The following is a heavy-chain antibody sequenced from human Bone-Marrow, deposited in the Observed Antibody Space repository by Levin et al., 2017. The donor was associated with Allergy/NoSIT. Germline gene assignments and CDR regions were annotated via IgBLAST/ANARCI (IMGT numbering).Heavy chain of an antibody. J-gene: IGHJ4*02. CDR3: AKEMYRFSSSFDY. D-gene: IGHD6-6*01. Sequence: SLKISCEASGFTFDDFAMHWVRQAPGKGLEWLSGISWNSASIVYGDSAKGRFTISRDNAKKSLYLQINSLRAEDTAFYYCAKEMYRFSSSFDYWGQGTLVTVSS. V-gene: IGHV3-9*01. CDR2: ISWNSASI. CDR1: GFTFDDFA.